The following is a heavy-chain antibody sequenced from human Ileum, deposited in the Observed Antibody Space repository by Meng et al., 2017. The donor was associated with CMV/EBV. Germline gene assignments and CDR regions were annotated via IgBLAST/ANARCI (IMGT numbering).Heavy chain of an antibody. J-gene: IGHJ6*02. CDR3: AREPPTIVETVINYYHGMDV. D-gene: IGHD5-24*01. V-gene: IGHV1-46*01. CDR1: GFTFISYF. CDR2: IHPRDGST. Sequence: ASVKVSFKTSGFTFISYFIHWVRQAPGQGLEWMGIIHPRDGSTIYAQKFQGRLTVTMDTSTSTVYMDLSRLRAEDTAVYFCAREPPTIVETVINYYHGMDVWGQGTTVTVSS.